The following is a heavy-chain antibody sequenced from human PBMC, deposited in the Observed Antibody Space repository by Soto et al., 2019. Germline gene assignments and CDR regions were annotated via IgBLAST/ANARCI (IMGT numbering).Heavy chain of an antibody. CDR2: MSPIYGTE. J-gene: IGHJ4*02. Sequence: ASVTVSHKASGGTLHHYATSWLRLARGRGLEWMGGMSPIYGTENYAQKFQGRVTIPADESTSTAYMELSSLRCEDTAVDYCARTYGRNYPPFDYWGQGTLVTVSS. CDR3: ARTYGRNYPPFDY. V-gene: IGHV1-69*13. D-gene: IGHD1-7*01. CDR1: GGTLHHYA.